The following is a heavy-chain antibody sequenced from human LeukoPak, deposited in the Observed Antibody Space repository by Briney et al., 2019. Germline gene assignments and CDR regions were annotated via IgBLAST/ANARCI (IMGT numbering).Heavy chain of an antibody. CDR1: GGSISSYY. V-gene: IGHV4-4*07. J-gene: IGHJ4*02. CDR3: ARVDRGYSSGWYVDY. CDR2: IYTSGST. Sequence: PSETLSLTCTVSGGSISSYYWSWIRQPAGKGLEWIGRIYTSGSTNYNPSLKSRVTMSVDTSKNQFSLKLSSVTAADTAVYYCARVDRGYSSGWYVDYWAREPWSPSPQ. D-gene: IGHD6-19*01.